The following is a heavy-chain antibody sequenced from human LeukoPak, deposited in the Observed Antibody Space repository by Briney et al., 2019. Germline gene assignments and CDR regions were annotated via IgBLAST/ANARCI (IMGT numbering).Heavy chain of an antibody. Sequence: GGSLRLSCAASGFSFSDFYMSWTRQAPGKGLEWVSAISGSGGSTYYADSVKGRFTISRDNSKNTLYLQMNSLRAEDTAVYYCAKGTYSGSYYGAFDIWGQGTMVTVSS. CDR2: ISGSGGST. D-gene: IGHD1-26*01. V-gene: IGHV3-23*01. J-gene: IGHJ3*02. CDR1: GFSFSDFY. CDR3: AKGTYSGSYYGAFDI.